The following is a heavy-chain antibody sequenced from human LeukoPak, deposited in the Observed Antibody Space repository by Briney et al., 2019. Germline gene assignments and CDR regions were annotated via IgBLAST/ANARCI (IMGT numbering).Heavy chain of an antibody. CDR1: GYTFTGYY. Sequence: GASVKVSCKASGYTFTGYYMHWGRQAPGQGLEWMGWINPNGGGTNYAQKFQGRVTMTRDTYISTAYMELSRLRSDDTAVYYCARGVGATYGDYFDYWGQGTLVTVSS. CDR2: INPNGGGT. CDR3: ARGVGATYGDYFDY. D-gene: IGHD1-26*01. V-gene: IGHV1-2*02. J-gene: IGHJ4*02.